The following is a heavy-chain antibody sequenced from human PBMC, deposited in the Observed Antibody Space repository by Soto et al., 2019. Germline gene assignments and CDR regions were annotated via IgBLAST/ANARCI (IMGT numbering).Heavy chain of an antibody. Sequence: PSENLSLTCAVSGDSINNGGYSWSWIRQPPGKGLEWIGYIYHSGITSYSPSLKSRVTISADRSNNQFSLRLSSVTAADTAVYYCARVAGSSRGYFDFWCQGTLVTVSS. J-gene: IGHJ4*02. V-gene: IGHV4-30-2*01. CDR3: ARVAGSSRGYFDF. CDR1: GDSINNGGYS. D-gene: IGHD6-6*01. CDR2: IYHSGIT.